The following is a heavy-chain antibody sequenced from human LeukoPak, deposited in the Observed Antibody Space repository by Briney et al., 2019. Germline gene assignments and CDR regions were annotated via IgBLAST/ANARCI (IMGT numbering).Heavy chain of an antibody. CDR1: GVSISSYY. CDR2: IYTSGST. Sequence: RSSETLSLTCTVSGVSISSYYLSWLRQPAGKGLEWIGRIYTSGSTNYNPSLKSRVTMSVDTSKNQFSLKLNSVTAADTAVYYCARVGVDYSGNIIKYFFDYWGQGTLVTVSS. J-gene: IGHJ4*02. V-gene: IGHV4-4*07. CDR3: ARVGVDYSGNIIKYFFDY. D-gene: IGHD4-23*01.